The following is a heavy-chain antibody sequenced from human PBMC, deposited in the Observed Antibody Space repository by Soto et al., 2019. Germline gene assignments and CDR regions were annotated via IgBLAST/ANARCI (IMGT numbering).Heavy chain of an antibody. CDR3: ARASGYGVGAFDI. Sequence: QVQLVQSGAEVKKPGASVKVSCKASGYTFNNYGVSWVRQAPGQGLEWMGWISAYSGNKNYAQKLQDRVTMTTDTSTSTAYLELRSLRSDDTAVYYCARASGYGVGAFDIWGQGTMVTDSS. D-gene: IGHD4-17*01. V-gene: IGHV1-18*01. J-gene: IGHJ3*02. CDR1: GYTFNNYG. CDR2: ISAYSGNK.